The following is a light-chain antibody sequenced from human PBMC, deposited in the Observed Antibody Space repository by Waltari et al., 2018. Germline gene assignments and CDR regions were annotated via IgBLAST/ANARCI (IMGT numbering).Light chain of an antibody. J-gene: IGKJ2*01. CDR2: EET. Sequence: ETTLTQSPAFMSATPRDKVNISCRASQDIDDEMNWYQQKPGEGAIFIIQEETTLVPGIPPRFSGSGYGTDFTLTINNIQSEDVASYFCLEHDNFPTHTFGQGTKLEIK. CDR1: QDIDDE. CDR3: LEHDNFPTHT. V-gene: IGKV5-2*01.